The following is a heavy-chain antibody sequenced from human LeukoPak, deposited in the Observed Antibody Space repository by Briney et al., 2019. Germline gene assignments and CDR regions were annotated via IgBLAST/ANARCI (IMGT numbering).Heavy chain of an antibody. V-gene: IGHV4-59*01. J-gene: IGHJ6*02. CDR3: ARDHPGSGSYYQYYYYGMDV. CDR2: IYYSGST. Sequence: SETLPLTCTVSGGSISSYYWSWIRQPPGKGLEWIGYIYYSGSTNYNPSLKSRVTISVDTSKNQFSLKLSSVTAADTAVYYCARDHPGSGSYYQYYYYGMDVWGQGTTVTVSS. D-gene: IGHD3-10*01. CDR1: GGSISSYY.